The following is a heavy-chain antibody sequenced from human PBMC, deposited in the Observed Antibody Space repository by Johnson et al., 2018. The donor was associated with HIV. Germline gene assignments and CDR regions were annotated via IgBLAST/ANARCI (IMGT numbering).Heavy chain of an antibody. CDR2: ISSTGITV. D-gene: IGHD1-7*01. Sequence: QVQLVESGGGLVKPGGSLRLSCAASGFTFSDYYMSWIRQAPGKGLEWVSYISSTGITVYYAASVKGRFTLPRDNAKNSVYLQMNSLEAEDTAVYYFCGREDWNYPIWGQGAKVTVSS. CDR3: CGREDWNYPI. J-gene: IGHJ3*02. V-gene: IGHV3-11*04. CDR1: GFTFSDYY.